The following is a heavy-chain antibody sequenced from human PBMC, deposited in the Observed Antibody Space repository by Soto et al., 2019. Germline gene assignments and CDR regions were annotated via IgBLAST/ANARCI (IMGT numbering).Heavy chain of an antibody. D-gene: IGHD6-6*01. Sequence: SETLSLTCAVSGGSISSGGYSWSWIRQPPGKGLEWIGYMYHSGSTYYNSSLKSRVTISIDRSKNQFSLKLSSVTAADTAVYYCARTSRFDYWGQGTLVTVSS. CDR2: MYHSGST. J-gene: IGHJ4*02. V-gene: IGHV4-30-2*01. CDR1: GGSISSGGYS. CDR3: ARTSRFDY.